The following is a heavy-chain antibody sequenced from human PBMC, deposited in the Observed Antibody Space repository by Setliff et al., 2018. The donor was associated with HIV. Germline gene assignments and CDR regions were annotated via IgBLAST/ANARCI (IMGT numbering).Heavy chain of an antibody. D-gene: IGHD5-12*01. CDR1: GGSISSYY. V-gene: IGHV4-59*12. CDR2: FHYSGST. CDR3: ARRSGYAEDY. J-gene: IGHJ4*02. Sequence: SETLSLTCTVSGGSISSYYWTWIRQPPGKGLEWIGSFHYSGSTSYNPSLRSRVTISVDTSKNQFSLKLSSVTAADTAVYYCARRSGYAEDYWGQGTLVTVSS.